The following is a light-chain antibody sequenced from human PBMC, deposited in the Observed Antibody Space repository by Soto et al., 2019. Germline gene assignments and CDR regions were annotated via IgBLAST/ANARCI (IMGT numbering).Light chain of an antibody. CDR3: CSYGGTFYV. CDR2: DVS. CDR1: SSDVDEYNY. V-gene: IGLV2-11*02. J-gene: IGLJ1*01. Sequence: SALTQPRSVSGSPGRSVTIPCTGTSSDVDEYNYVSWFQQHPGKAPKLMIYDVSERPSGVPDRFSGSKSGNSASLTISGLQAEDEADYYCCSYGGTFYVFGTGTKVTVL.